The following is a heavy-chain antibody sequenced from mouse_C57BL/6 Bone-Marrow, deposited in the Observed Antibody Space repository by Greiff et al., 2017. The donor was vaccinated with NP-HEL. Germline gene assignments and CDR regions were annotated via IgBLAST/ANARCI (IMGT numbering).Heavy chain of an antibody. V-gene: IGHV2-2*01. J-gene: IGHJ1*03. Sequence: VHLVESGPGLVQPSQSLSITCTVSGFSLTSYGVHWVRQSPGKGLEWLGVIWSGGSTVYNADFISRLSISKDNSKSPVFFKMNTLQADDTAIYYCARNYYGSSYWYFDVWGTGTTLTVSS. CDR2: IWSGGST. CDR3: ARNYYGSSYWYFDV. CDR1: GFSLTSYG. D-gene: IGHD1-1*01.